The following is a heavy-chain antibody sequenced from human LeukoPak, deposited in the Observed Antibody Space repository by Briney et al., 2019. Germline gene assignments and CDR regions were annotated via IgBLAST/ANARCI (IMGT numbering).Heavy chain of an antibody. V-gene: IGHV3-7*01. CDR2: IKQDGSEK. Sequence: GGSLRLSCAASGFNFSSYWMSWVRQAPGKGLERVTNIKQDGSEKYYVDSVKGRFTLSRDNAKNSLYLQMNSLRAEDTAVYYCARIFGYSSIYYFEYWGQGTLVTVSS. D-gene: IGHD6-13*01. CDR1: GFNFSSYW. CDR3: ARIFGYSSIYYFEY. J-gene: IGHJ4*02.